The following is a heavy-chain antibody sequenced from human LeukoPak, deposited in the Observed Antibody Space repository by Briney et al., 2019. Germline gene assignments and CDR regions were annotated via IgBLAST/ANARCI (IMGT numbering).Heavy chain of an antibody. CDR1: GGSFSGYY. D-gene: IGHD4-17*01. V-gene: IGHV4-34*01. Sequence: SETLSLTCAVYGGSFSGYYWSWIRQPPGKGLEWIGEINHSRSTNYNPCLKSRVTISVDTSKCQFSLKLSSVTAADTAVYYCARDSGNDYGDYVYDNWGQGILVTVSS. CDR3: ARDSGNDYGDYVYDN. CDR2: INHSRST. J-gene: IGHJ4*02.